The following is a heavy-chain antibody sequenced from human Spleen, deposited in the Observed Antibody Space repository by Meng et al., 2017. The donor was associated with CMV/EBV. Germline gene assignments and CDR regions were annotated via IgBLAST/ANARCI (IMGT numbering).Heavy chain of an antibody. J-gene: IGHJ4*02. CDR3: ARASNKADIVVVPAAILDY. CDR2: ISYDGSNK. D-gene: IGHD2-2*02. V-gene: IGHV3-30*04. Sequence: FSLYAMHWVRQAPGKGLEWVAVISYDGSNKYYADSVKGRFTISRDNSKNTLYLQMNSLRAEDTAVYYCARASNKADIVVVPAAILDYWGQGTLVTVSS. CDR1: FSLYA.